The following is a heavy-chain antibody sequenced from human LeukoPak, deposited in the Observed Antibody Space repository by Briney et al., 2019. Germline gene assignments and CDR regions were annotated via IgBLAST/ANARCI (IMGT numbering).Heavy chain of an antibody. CDR1: GDTISRDY. J-gene: IGHJ3*02. D-gene: IGHD3-10*01. V-gene: IGHV4-59*01. Sequence: PSETLSLTCTVSGDTISRDYWSWIRQPPGKGLEWIAYIDYSWSTNYNPSLKSRLTISVDASKNQFSLTLSSVTAADTAVYYCARDRRRDLLHAFDIWGQGTMVTVS. CDR3: ARDRRRDLLHAFDI. CDR2: IDYSWST.